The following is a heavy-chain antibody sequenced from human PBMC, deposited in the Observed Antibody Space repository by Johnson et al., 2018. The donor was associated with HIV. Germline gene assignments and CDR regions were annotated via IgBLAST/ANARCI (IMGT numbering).Heavy chain of an antibody. V-gene: IGHV3-33*06. CDR2: IWYDGSNK. J-gene: IGHJ3*02. D-gene: IGHD6-19*01. CDR3: AKELALYSSGYGGDAFDI. CDR1: GFTFSDYG. Sequence: QVQLVESGGGVVQPGRSLRLSCTASGFTFSDYGMHWVRQAPGKGLEWVAIIWYDGSNKYYADSVKGRFTISRDNSKNTLYLQMNSLGAEDTAVYYCAKELALYSSGYGGDAFDIWGQGTMVTVSS.